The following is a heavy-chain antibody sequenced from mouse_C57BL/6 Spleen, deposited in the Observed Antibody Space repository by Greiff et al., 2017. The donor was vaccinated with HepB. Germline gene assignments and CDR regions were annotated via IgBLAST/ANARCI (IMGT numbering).Heavy chain of an antibody. CDR2: INPSSGYT. CDR1: GYTFTSYW. Sequence: VNVVESGAELAKPGASVKLSCKASGYTFTSYWMHWVKQRPGQGLEWIGYINPSSGYTKYNQKFKDKATLTADKSSSTAYMQLSSLTYEDSAVYYCARSSGYYGSSPSDYAMDYWGQGTSVTVSS. V-gene: IGHV1-7*01. CDR3: ARSSGYYGSSPSDYAMDY. J-gene: IGHJ4*01. D-gene: IGHD1-1*01.